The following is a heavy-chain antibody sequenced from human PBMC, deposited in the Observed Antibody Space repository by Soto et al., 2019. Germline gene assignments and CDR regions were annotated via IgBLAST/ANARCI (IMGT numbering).Heavy chain of an antibody. D-gene: IGHD3-3*01. J-gene: IGHJ4*02. Sequence: ASVKVSCKVSGYTLTELSMHWVRQAPGKGLEWMGGFDPEDGETIYAQKFQGRVTMTEDTSTDTAYMELSSLRSEDTAVYYCATVLAVLEWYNPTLLDFWGQGTLVTVSS. CDR1: GYTLTELS. V-gene: IGHV1-24*01. CDR2: FDPEDGET. CDR3: ATVLAVLEWYNPTLLDF.